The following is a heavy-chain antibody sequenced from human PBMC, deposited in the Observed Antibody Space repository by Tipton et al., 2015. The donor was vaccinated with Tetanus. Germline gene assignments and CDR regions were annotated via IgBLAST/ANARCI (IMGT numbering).Heavy chain of an antibody. J-gene: IGHJ2*01. CDR3: ARGSTGWANWYFDL. Sequence: GSLRLSCVASGFIVSSHYMSWVRQAPGKGLEWVSVMYSGGDTYYVDSVKGRFSISRDNAKNTLFLQMSSLRGEDTAVYYCARGSTGWANWYFDLWGRGTRVTVSS. CDR2: MYSGGDT. CDR1: GFIVSSHY. V-gene: IGHV3-53*01. D-gene: IGHD6-19*01.